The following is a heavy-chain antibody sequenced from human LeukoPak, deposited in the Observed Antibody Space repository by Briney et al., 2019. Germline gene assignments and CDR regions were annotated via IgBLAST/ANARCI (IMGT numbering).Heavy chain of an antibody. V-gene: IGHV3-21*01. Sequence: GGSLRLSCAASGFTFSSYSMNWVRQAPGKGLEWVSSISSSSSYIYYADSVKGRFTISRDNAKNSLYLQMNSLRAEDTAVYYCARAIAAAGRAGSYWGQETLVTVSS. D-gene: IGHD6-13*01. CDR2: ISSSSSYI. CDR1: GFTFSSYS. J-gene: IGHJ4*02. CDR3: ARAIAAAGRAGSY.